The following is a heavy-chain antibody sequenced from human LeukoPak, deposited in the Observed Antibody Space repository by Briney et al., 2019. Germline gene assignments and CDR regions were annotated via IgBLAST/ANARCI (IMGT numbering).Heavy chain of an antibody. Sequence: SETLSLTCTVSGGSVSSGSYYWPWIRQPPGKGLECIGYIYYSGSTNYNPSLKSRVTISVDTSKNQFSLKLSSVTAADTAVYYCARTRLSEYYFDYWGQGIPVTVSS. CDR2: IYYSGST. V-gene: IGHV4-61*01. D-gene: IGHD2-21*02. CDR3: ARTRLSEYYFDY. J-gene: IGHJ4*02. CDR1: GGSVSSGSYY.